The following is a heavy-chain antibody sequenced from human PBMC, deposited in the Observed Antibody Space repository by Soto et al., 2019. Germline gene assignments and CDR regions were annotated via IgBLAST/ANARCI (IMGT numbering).Heavy chain of an antibody. J-gene: IGHJ5*01. V-gene: IGHV3-7*01. Sequence: GGSLRLSCAASGFFFSAYCMSWVRQDPGKGLGWVASIKQDGSETYYLDSVNGRFTFFRDNAKNSLDLQMSRLRAEDTAVYYCARGPEAFHPQSTNWFETWGQGTPVTVSS. CDR1: GFFFSAYC. CDR2: IKQDGSET. CDR3: ARGPEAFHPQSTNWFET.